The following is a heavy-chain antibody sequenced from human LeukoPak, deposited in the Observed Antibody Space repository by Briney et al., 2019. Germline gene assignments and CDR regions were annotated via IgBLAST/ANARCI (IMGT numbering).Heavy chain of an antibody. V-gene: IGHV5-51*01. CDR1: GYRFTNYW. CDR3: ARRACMDV. Sequence: HGESLKISCKGSGYRFTNYWIGWVRQMPGKGLEWMGIIYPGDSDTRYNPSFQGQVTISADKSISTAYLQWSSLKASDTAMYYCARRACMDVWGQGTTVTVSS. J-gene: IGHJ6*02. CDR2: IYPGDSDT.